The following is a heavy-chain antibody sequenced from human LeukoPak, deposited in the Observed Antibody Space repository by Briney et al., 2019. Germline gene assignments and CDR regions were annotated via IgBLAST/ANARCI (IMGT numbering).Heavy chain of an antibody. V-gene: IGHV1-18*01. CDR1: GYTFTSYG. J-gene: IGHJ4*02. CDR3: ARVIPDYYDSSGYPLFFDY. D-gene: IGHD3-22*01. Sequence: ASVKVSCKASGYTFTSYGISWVRQAPGQGLEWMGWISAYNGNTNYAQKLQGRVTLTTDTSTSTAYMEVRSLRSDGTAVYFCARVIPDYYDSSGYPLFFDYWGQGTLVTVSS. CDR2: ISAYNGNT.